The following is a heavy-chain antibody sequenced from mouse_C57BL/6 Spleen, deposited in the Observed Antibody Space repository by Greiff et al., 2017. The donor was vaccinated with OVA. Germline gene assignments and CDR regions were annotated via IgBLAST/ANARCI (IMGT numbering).Heavy chain of an antibody. D-gene: IGHD2-4*01. CDR2: IYPGDGDT. CDR1: GYAFSSYW. J-gene: IGHJ4*01. CDR3: ARGGIKDAMDY. Sequence: VKLQQSGAELVKPGASVKISCKASGYAFSSYWMNWVKQRPGKGLEWIGQIYPGDGDTNYNGKFKGKATLTSDKSSSTAYMQLSSLASEDSAVYFCARGGIKDAMDYWGQGTSVTVSS. V-gene: IGHV1-80*01.